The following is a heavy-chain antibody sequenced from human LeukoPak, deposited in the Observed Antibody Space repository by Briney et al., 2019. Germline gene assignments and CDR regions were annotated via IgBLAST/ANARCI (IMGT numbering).Heavy chain of an antibody. J-gene: IGHJ5*02. V-gene: IGHV1-2*06. CDR1: GYTCTVYY. Sequence: ASVKVSCKASGYTCTVYYMHWVRQAPGQGLEWMGRINPNSGGTNYAQKFQGRVTMTRNTSISTAYMELSRLRSDDTAVYYCATPISSYSNSLYNWFDPWGQGTLVTVSS. D-gene: IGHD4-11*01. CDR3: ATPISSYSNSLYNWFDP. CDR2: INPNSGGT.